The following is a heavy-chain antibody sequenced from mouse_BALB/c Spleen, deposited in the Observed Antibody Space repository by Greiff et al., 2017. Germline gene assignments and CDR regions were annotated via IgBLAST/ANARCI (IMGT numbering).Heavy chain of an antibody. V-gene: IGHV6-6*02. D-gene: IGHD3-1*01. J-gene: IGHJ1*01. CDR1: GFTFSNYW. Sequence: EVMLVESGGGLVQPGGSMKLSCVASGFTFSNYWMNWVRQSPEKGLEWVAEIRLKSNNYATHYAESVKGRFTISRDDSKSSVYLQMNNLRAEDTGIYYCTRQLGYFDVWGAGTTVTVSS. CDR2: IRLKSNNYAT. CDR3: TRQLGYFDV.